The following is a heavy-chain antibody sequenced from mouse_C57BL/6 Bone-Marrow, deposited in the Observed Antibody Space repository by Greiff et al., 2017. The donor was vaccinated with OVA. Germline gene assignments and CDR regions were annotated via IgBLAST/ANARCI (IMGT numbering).Heavy chain of an antibody. Sequence: QVQLQQPGAELVKPGASVKLSCKASGYTFTSYWMHWVKQRPGQGLEWIGMIHPNSGSTNYNEKFKSKATLTVDKSSSTAYMQLSSLTSEDSAVYYWARRSYYSNDWYFDVWGTGTTVTVSS. J-gene: IGHJ1*03. CDR1: GYTFTSYW. CDR3: ARRSYYSNDWYFDV. D-gene: IGHD2-5*01. V-gene: IGHV1-64*01. CDR2: IHPNSGST.